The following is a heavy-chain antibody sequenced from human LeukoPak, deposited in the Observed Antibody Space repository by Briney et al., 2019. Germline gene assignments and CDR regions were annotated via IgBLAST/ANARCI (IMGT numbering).Heavy chain of an antibody. V-gene: IGHV3-23*01. CDR1: GFTFSSYA. J-gene: IGHJ4*02. Sequence: GGSLRLSCAASGFTFSSYAMSWVRQTPGKGLQWVSGISGSGGSTYYADSVKGRFTISRDNSKNTLYLQMNSLRAEDTAVYYCARDYSSSWLRFFDYWAREPWSPSPQ. CDR3: ARDYSSSWLRFFDY. D-gene: IGHD6-6*01. CDR2: ISGSGGST.